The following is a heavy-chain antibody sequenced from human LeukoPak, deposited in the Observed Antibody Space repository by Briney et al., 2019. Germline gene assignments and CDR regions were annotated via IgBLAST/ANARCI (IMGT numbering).Heavy chain of an antibody. J-gene: IGHJ4*02. Sequence: GGSLRLSCAASGFIFSDYYISWIRQAPGKGLEWVSYIRSSGSTIYYADSVKGRFTISRDNARNSLYLQMSSLRAEDTAVYYCARSNTATAHYFDYWGQGTLVTVSS. CDR3: ARSNTATAHYFDY. D-gene: IGHD5-18*01. CDR1: GFIFSDYY. CDR2: IRSSGSTI. V-gene: IGHV3-11*04.